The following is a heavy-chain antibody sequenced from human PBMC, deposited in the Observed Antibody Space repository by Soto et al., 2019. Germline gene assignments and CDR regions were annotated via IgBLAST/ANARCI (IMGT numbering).Heavy chain of an antibody. CDR2: LTETGGST. Sequence: PGGSLRLSCAASGFTFSSYAMAWVRQAPGKGLEWVSALTETGGSTYYAASVKGRFTISRDNSRSTLYLQMDRLRVDDTAVYYCAKIKGAITFLHFDNWGQGTLVTVSS. V-gene: IGHV3-23*01. D-gene: IGHD3-16*01. CDR3: AKIKGAITFLHFDN. J-gene: IGHJ4*02. CDR1: GFTFSSYA.